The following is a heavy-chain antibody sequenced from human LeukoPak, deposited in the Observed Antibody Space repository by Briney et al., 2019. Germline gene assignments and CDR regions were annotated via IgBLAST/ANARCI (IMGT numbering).Heavy chain of an antibody. D-gene: IGHD6-13*01. CDR1: GYTFTSYG. J-gene: IGHJ4*02. Sequence: ASVKVSCKASGYTFTSYGISWVRQAPGQGLEWMGWISAYNGNTNYAQKLQGRVTMTTDTSTSTAYMELRSLRSDDTAVYYCARDREQQLLYYFDYXXXGTLVTVSS. CDR2: ISAYNGNT. V-gene: IGHV1-18*01. CDR3: ARDREQQLLYYFDY.